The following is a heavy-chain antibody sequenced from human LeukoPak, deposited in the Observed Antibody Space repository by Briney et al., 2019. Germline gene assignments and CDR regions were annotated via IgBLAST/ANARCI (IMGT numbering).Heavy chain of an antibody. Sequence: GGSLRLSCAASGFTFNIYSMSWVRQAPGKGLEWVSAISGSGGSTYYADSVKGRFTISRENSKNTLYLQMNSLRSGDTAIYYCAKLYRAVTGMFFAYWGQGTLVTVSS. CDR1: GFTFNIYS. J-gene: IGHJ4*02. CDR3: AKLYRAVTGMFFAY. D-gene: IGHD6-19*01. CDR2: ISGSGGST. V-gene: IGHV3-23*01.